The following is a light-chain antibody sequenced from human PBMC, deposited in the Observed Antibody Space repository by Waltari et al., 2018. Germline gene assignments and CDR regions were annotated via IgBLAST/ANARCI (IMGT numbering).Light chain of an antibody. V-gene: IGKV3-11*01. CDR3: QQRTNWLYT. CDR1: RSVGTY. J-gene: IGKJ2*01. CDR2: DAS. Sequence: EVVLTQSPATLSFFPGERATLSCRASRSVGTYLHWSQQKPGQAPRLLIYDASKRATGTPARFSGSGYGTDFTLTISSLEPEDFALYYCQQRTNWLYTFGQGTRLEIK.